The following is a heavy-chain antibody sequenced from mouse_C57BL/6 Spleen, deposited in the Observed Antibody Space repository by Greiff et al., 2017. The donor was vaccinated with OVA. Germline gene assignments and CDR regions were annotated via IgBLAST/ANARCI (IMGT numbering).Heavy chain of an antibody. Sequence: VQLQQPGAELVKPGASVKLSCKASGYTFTSYWMHLVKQRPGQGLEWIGMIHPNSGSTNYNEKFKSKATLTADKSSSTAYMQLSSLTSEDSAVYSCARRDDSRYWYFDVWGTGTTVTVSS. CDR2: IHPNSGST. J-gene: IGHJ1*03. V-gene: IGHV1-64*01. D-gene: IGHD2-3*01. CDR1: GYTFTSYW. CDR3: ARRDDSRYWYFDV.